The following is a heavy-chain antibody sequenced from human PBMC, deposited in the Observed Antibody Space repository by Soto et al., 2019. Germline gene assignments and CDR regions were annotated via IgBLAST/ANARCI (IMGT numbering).Heavy chain of an antibody. V-gene: IGHV6-1*01. Sequence: SQTLSLTCAISGDSVSSNSDAWNWVRQSPSRGLEWLGRTYYRSKWYDDYAVSVKSRITIKPDTSKNQFSLQLNSVTPEDSAVYYCTRGAGRGYCTGNTCYSPYNYYGMDVWGQGTTVTVSS. D-gene: IGHD2-15*01. J-gene: IGHJ6*02. CDR2: TYYRSKWYD. CDR1: GDSVSSNSDA. CDR3: TRGAGRGYCTGNTCYSPYNYYGMDV.